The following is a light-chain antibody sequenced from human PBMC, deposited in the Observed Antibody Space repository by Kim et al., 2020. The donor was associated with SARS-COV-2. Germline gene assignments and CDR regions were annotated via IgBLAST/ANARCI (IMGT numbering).Light chain of an antibody. CDR2: GAS. Sequence: SPGERATLSCRASQSVSSNLSWYQQKPGQAPRRLIYGASTRGTGIPARFSGSGSGTEFTLTISSLLSEDFAVYYCQQYNNWPPLTFGGGTKVDIK. J-gene: IGKJ4*01. CDR1: QSVSSN. CDR3: QQYNNWPPLT. V-gene: IGKV3-15*01.